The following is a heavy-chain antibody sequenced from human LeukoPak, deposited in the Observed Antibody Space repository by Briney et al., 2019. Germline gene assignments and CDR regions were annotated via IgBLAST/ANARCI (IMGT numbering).Heavy chain of an antibody. CDR2: TYYRSKWYN. V-gene: IGHV6-1*01. J-gene: IGHJ4*02. CDR3: ARAPDYYGSGSYYNHFDY. CDR1: GDSVSSSSAA. D-gene: IGHD3-10*01. Sequence: SQTLSLTCAISGDSVSSSSAAWNWIRQSPSRGLEWLGRTYYRSKWYNDYEVSVTSRITINPDTSKNQFSLQLNSVTPEDTAVYYCARAPDYYGSGSYYNHFDYWAREPWTPSPQ.